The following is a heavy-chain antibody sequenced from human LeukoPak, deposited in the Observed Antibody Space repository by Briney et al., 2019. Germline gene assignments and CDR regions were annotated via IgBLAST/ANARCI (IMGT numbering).Heavy chain of an antibody. CDR2: FDPEDGET. CDR1: GYTLTELS. CDR3: ATSPIQYYDILTGYY. Sequence: ASVKVSCKVSGYTLTELSMHWVRQAPGKGLEWMGGFDPEDGETIYAQKFQGRVTMTEDTSTDTAYMELSSLRSEDTAVYYCATSPIQYYDILTGYYWSQGTLVTVSS. J-gene: IGHJ4*02. V-gene: IGHV1-24*01. D-gene: IGHD3-9*01.